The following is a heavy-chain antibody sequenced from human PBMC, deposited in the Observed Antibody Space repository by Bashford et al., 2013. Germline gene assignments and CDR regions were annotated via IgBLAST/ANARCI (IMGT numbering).Heavy chain of an antibody. D-gene: IGHD6-19*01. CDR3: ARDRGGYSSLT. CDR1: GGSISSSSYY. V-gene: IGHV4-39*07. CDR2: IYHSGST. Sequence: SETLSLTCTVSGGSISSSSYYWGWIRQPPGKGLEWIGEIYHSGSTNYNPSLKSRVTISVDKSKNQFSLKLSSVTAADTAVYYCARDRGGYSSLTWGQGTLVTVSS. J-gene: IGHJ4*02.